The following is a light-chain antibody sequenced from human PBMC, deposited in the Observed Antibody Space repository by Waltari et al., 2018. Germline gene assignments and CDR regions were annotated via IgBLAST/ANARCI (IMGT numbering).Light chain of an antibody. CDR2: INSDGSH. CDR3: QTGGHGTWV. J-gene: IGLJ3*02. V-gene: IGLV4-69*01. CDR1: SGPSSNL. Sequence: QLVLTQSPSASASLGASVTLTCTLDSGPSSNLVAWLQQQPEKGPRYLMKINSDGSHSKGDEIPDRFSGSSSGAERCLTISSVQSEDEADYYCQTGGHGTWVFGGGTKLTVL.